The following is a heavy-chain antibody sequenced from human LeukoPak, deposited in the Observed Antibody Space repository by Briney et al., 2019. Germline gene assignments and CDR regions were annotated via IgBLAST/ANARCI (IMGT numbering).Heavy chain of an antibody. CDR2: IRYDGSNK. V-gene: IGHV3-30*02. J-gene: IGHJ4*02. CDR3: AKGVRGYSYSIDY. D-gene: IGHD3-22*01. CDR1: GFTFRRFG. Sequence: GGSLRLSCVASGFTFRRFGMHWVRQAPGKGLEWVAFIRYDGSNKYYADSVKGRFTISRDNSKNTLYLQMNSLRAEDTAVYYCAKGVRGYSYSIDYWGQGTLVTVSS.